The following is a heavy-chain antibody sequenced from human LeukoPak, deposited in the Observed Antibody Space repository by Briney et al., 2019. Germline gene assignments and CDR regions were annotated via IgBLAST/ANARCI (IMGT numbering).Heavy chain of an antibody. CDR1: GYTFTSSD. V-gene: IGHV1-8*01. CDR2: MNPNSGNT. J-gene: IGHJ6*03. CDR3: ARKRADRPYYYYMDV. Sequence: GASVKVSCKASGYTFTSSDINWVRQATGQRLEWMGWMNPNSGNTGYAQKFQGRGTMTRNTSISTAYMELSSLRSEDTAVYYCARKRADRPYYYYMDVWGKGTTVTVSS. D-gene: IGHD6-25*01.